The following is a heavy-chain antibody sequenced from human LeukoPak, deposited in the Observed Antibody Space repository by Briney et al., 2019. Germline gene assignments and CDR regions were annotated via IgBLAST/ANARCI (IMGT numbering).Heavy chain of an antibody. J-gene: IGHJ5*02. CDR1: GFTFGSYR. Sequence: PGESLRLSCAASGFTFGSYRMNWVRQAPGKGLEWVSAIICSSSYIYYADSVKGRFTISRDNAKNSLYLQMNSLRAEDTAVYYCARDRVPCSGGSCYVKWFDPWGQGTLVTVSS. V-gene: IGHV3-21*01. CDR2: IICSSSYI. D-gene: IGHD2-15*01. CDR3: ARDRVPCSGGSCYVKWFDP.